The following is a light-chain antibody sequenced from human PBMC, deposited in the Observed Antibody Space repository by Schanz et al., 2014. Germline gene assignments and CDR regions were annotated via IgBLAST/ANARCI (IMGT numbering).Light chain of an antibody. J-gene: IGLJ3*02. Sequence: QPVLTQSPSASASLGASVKLTCTLSSRYSAYAIAWHQQQPEKGPRYLMRLNSDGSHTRGDGIPDRFSGSSSGAERYLTISSLQSEDEADYYCQTWGTGNPVLGGGTKVTVL. CDR2: LNSDGSH. CDR1: SRYSAYA. CDR3: QTWGTGNPV. V-gene: IGLV4-69*01.